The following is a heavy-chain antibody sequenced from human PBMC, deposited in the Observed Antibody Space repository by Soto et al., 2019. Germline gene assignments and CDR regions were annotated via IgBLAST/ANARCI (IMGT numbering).Heavy chain of an antibody. CDR1: GFTFSSYA. Sequence: GGSLRLSCAASGFTFSSYAMSWVRQAPGKGLEWVSAISGSGGSTYYADSVKGRFTISRDNSKNTLYLQMNSLRTEDAAVYYCAKTLRYFDWFPQGNFDYWGQGTLVTVSS. CDR2: ISGSGGST. D-gene: IGHD3-9*01. CDR3: AKTLRYFDWFPQGNFDY. J-gene: IGHJ4*02. V-gene: IGHV3-23*01.